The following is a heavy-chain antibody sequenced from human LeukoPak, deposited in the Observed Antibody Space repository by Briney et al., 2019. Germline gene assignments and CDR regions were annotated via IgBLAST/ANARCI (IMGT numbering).Heavy chain of an antibody. V-gene: IGHV3-48*01. CDR2: ISSSSSTI. J-gene: IGHJ4*02. D-gene: IGHD3-9*01. CDR3: ASFDILTGYYNFDY. CDR1: GFTFSSYS. Sequence: PGGSLRLSCAASGFTFSSYSMNWVRQAPGKGLEWVSYISSSSSTIYYADSVKGRFTISRDNAKNSLYLQMNSLRAEDTAVYYCASFDILTGYYNFDYWGQRTLVTVSS.